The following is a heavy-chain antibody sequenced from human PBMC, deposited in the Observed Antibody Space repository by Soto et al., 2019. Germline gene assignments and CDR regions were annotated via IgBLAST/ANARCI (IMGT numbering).Heavy chain of an antibody. CDR2: ISAHTGSS. D-gene: IGHD3-22*01. CDR3: ARAFFYQGSDSRGYSFDAFDF. V-gene: IGHV1-18*01. Sequence: QVQLVQSGAEVKKPGASVKVSCKASGYTFTSSGMSRVRQAPGQGLEWMGWISAHTGSSEYAQRFQGRVTMTTDRSTCTAYMELRSLRSDDTAVYYCARAFFYQGSDSRGYSFDAFDFWGPGTLVTVSS. CDR1: GYTFTSSG. J-gene: IGHJ3*01.